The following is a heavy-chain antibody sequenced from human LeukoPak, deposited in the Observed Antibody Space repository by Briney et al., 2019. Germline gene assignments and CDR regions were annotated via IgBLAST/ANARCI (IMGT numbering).Heavy chain of an antibody. J-gene: IGHJ3*02. CDR1: GGSISSYY. CDR2: IYYSGST. Sequence: SETLSLTCTVSGGSISSYYWSWIRQPPGKGLEWIGYIYYSGSTNYNPSLKSRVTISVDTSKNQFSLKLSSVAAADTAVYYCARQSQLLWIAFDIWGQGTMVTVSS. CDR3: ARQSQLLWIAFDI. D-gene: IGHD2-2*01. V-gene: IGHV4-59*08.